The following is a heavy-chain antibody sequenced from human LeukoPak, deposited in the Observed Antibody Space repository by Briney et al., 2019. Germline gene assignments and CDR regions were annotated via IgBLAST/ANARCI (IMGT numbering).Heavy chain of an antibody. CDR3: TIVRGFCSGRSCLGY. Sequence: GGSLRLSCAASGFTFSSYSMSWVRQAPGKGLEWVGRIKSKVDGGTTDYAAPVKGRFTISRDDSKDTLYLQMTSLKTEDAGVFYCTIVRGFCSGRSCLGYWGQGTLVTVSS. CDR2: IKSKVDGGTT. D-gene: IGHD2-15*01. V-gene: IGHV3-15*01. CDR1: GFTFSSYS. J-gene: IGHJ4*02.